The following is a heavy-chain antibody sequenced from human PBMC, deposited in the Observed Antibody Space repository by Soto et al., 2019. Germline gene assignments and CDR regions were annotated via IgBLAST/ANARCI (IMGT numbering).Heavy chain of an antibody. CDR2: IYYSGST. J-gene: IGHJ5*02. D-gene: IGHD3-22*01. Sequence: SETLSLTCTVSGGSISSGGYYWSWIRQHPGKGLEWIGYIYYSGSTYYNPSLKSRVTISVDTSKNQFSLKLSSVTAADTAVYYCASASVVYYYDSSGYPRSGWFDPWGQGTLVTVSS. V-gene: IGHV4-31*03. CDR3: ASASVVYYYDSSGYPRSGWFDP. CDR1: GGSISSGGYY.